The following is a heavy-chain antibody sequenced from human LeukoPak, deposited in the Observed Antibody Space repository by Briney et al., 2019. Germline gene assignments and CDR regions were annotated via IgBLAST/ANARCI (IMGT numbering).Heavy chain of an antibody. CDR2: ISYDGSNK. CDR1: GFTFSSYG. Sequence: GGSLRLSCAASGFTFSSYGMHWVRQAPGKGLEWVAVISYDGSNKYYADSVKGRFTISRDNSKNTLYLQMNSLRAGDTAVYYCARAYGGYYYYYMDVWGKGTTVTVSS. V-gene: IGHV3-30*03. D-gene: IGHD4-17*01. J-gene: IGHJ6*03. CDR3: ARAYGGYYYYYMDV.